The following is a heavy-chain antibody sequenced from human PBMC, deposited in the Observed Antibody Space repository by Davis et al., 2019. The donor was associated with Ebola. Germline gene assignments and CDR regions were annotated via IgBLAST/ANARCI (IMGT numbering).Heavy chain of an antibody. CDR3: SGSYYVSGWY. CDR1: GFTVSSNY. D-gene: IGHD1-26*01. CDR2: IYSGGST. V-gene: IGHV3-53*01. J-gene: IGHJ4*02. Sequence: GESLKISCAASGFTVSSNYMSWVRQAPGKGLEWVSVIYSGGSTYYADSVKGRFTISRDNAKNSLYLQLNGLRDEDTAVYYCSGSYYVSGWYWGQGALVTVSS.